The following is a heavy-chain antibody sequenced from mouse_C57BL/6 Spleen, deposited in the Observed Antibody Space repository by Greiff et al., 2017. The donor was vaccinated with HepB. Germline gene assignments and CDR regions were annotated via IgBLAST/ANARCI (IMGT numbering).Heavy chain of an antibody. V-gene: IGHV5-12*01. J-gene: IGHJ1*03. CDR1: GFTFSDYY. Sequence: EVQLVESGGGLVQPGGSLKLSCAASGFTFSDYYMYWVRQTPEKRLEWVAYISNGGGSTYYPDTVKGRFTISRNNAKNTLYLQMSRLKSEDTAMYYCARQYWYFDVWGTGTTVTVSS. CDR3: ARQYWYFDV. CDR2: ISNGGGST.